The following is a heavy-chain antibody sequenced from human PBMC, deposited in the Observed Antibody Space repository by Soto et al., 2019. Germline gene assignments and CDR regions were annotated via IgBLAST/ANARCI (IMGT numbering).Heavy chain of an antibody. CDR3: ARRYGSAIDY. D-gene: IGHD1-26*01. J-gene: IGHJ4*02. CDR2: IYYSGTT. CDR1: GGSIRSSSHY. V-gene: IGHV4-31*03. Sequence: SETLSLTCTVSGGSIRSSSHYWSWIRQHPGKGLEWIGYIYYSGTTYYNPSLKSRLTISIDTSKNQFSLKLSSVTAADTAVYYCARRYGSAIDYWGQGTLVTVSS.